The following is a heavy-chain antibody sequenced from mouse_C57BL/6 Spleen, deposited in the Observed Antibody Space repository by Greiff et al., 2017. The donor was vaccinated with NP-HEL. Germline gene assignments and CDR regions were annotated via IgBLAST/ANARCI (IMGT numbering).Heavy chain of an antibody. V-gene: IGHV1-82*01. J-gene: IGHJ3*01. Sequence: VQLQESGPELVKPGASVKISCKASGYAFSSSWMNWVKQRPGKGLEWIGRIYPGDGDTNYNGKFKGKATLTADKSSSTAYMQLSSLTSEDSAVYFCAPNWAYWGQGTLVTVSA. D-gene: IGHD4-1*01. CDR3: APNWAY. CDR2: IYPGDGDT. CDR1: GYAFSSSW.